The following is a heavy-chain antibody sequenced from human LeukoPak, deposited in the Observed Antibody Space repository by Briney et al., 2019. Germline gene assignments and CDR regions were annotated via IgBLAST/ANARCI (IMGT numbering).Heavy chain of an antibody. J-gene: IGHJ5*02. V-gene: IGHV4-34*01. CDR1: GGSFSGYY. Sequence: PSETLSLTCAVYGGSFSGYYWSWIRQPPGKGLEWIWEINHSGSTNYNPSLKSRVTISVETSKNQFSLKLSSVTAADTAVYYCARVANVVVPAARYNWFDPWGQGTLVTVSS. CDR2: INHSGST. CDR3: ARVANVVVPAARYNWFDP. D-gene: IGHD2-2*01.